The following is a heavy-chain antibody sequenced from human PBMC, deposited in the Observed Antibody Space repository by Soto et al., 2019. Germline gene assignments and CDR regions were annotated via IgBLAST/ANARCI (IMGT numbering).Heavy chain of an antibody. CDR2: LNHSGST. CDR3: ARARGFSYCSGGSRYPAGSIQH. J-gene: IGHJ1*01. V-gene: IGHV4-34*01. D-gene: IGHD2-15*01. Sequence: SRLRQAKEKGLEWIGELNHSGSTNYNPSLKSRVTISVDTSKNQFSLKLSSVTAADTAVYYCARARGFSYCSGGSRYPAGSIQHWGPGT.